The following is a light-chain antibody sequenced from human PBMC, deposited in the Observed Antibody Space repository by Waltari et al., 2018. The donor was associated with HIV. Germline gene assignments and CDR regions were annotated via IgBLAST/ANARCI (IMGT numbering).Light chain of an antibody. Sequence: QSALTHPRSVSGSPGQSVTISCTGTSRDVGAHNYVSWYQPHPGKAPKLMIYDVNKRPSGVPDRFSGSKSGNTASLTISGLQAEDEADYYCCSYAGSYTYVFGTGTKVTVL. CDR1: SRDVGAHNY. V-gene: IGLV2-11*01. J-gene: IGLJ1*01. CDR3: CSYAGSYTYV. CDR2: DVN.